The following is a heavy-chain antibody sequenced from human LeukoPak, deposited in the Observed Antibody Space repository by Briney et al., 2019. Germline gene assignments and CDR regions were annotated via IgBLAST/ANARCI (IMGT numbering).Heavy chain of an antibody. J-gene: IGHJ4*02. CDR3: AGCSGGSCLYYFDY. CDR2: IYYSGST. Sequence: PSETLSLTCTVSGGSISSSSYYWGWIRQPPGKGLEWIGSIYYSGSTYYNPSLKSRVTISVDTSKNQFSLKLSSVTAADTAVYYCAGCSGGSCLYYFDYWGQGTLVTVSS. D-gene: IGHD2-15*01. V-gene: IGHV4-39*01. CDR1: GGSISSSSYY.